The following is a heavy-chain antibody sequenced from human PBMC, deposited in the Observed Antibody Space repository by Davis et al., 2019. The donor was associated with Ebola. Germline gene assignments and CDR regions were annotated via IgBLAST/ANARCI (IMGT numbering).Heavy chain of an antibody. V-gene: IGHV1-3*01. Sequence: AASVKVSCKASGYTFTSYAMHWVRQAPGQRLEWMGWINAGNGNTKYSQKFQGRVPITRDTSASTAYMELSSLRSEDMAVYDFARDVGAFPFDYSGQGTLVTVSS. D-gene: IGHD1-26*01. CDR1: GYTFTSYA. CDR2: INAGNGNT. J-gene: IGHJ4*02. CDR3: ARDVGAFPFDY.